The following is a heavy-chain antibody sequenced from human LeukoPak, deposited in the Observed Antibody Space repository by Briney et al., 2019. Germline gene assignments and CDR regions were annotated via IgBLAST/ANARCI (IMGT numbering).Heavy chain of an antibody. CDR2: IKQDGSVQ. V-gene: IGHV3-7*03. CDR3: ARKWAVAGSSYFDY. Sequence: GGSLRLSCTASGFTFSNYWMSWVRQAPGKGLGWVANIKQDGSVQYYVDSVKGRFTISRDNAKNSLYLQMNSLRAEDTAVYYCARKWAVAGSSYFDYWGQGTLVTVSS. CDR1: GFTFSNYW. J-gene: IGHJ4*02. D-gene: IGHD6-19*01.